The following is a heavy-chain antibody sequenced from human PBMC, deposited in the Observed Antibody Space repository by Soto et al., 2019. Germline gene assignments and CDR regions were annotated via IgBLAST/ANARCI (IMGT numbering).Heavy chain of an antibody. V-gene: IGHV1-18*01. CDR1: GYAFTTYG. Sequence: QVHLVQSGAEVKKPGASVKVSCKGSGYAFTTYGITWVRQAPGQGLEWMGWISAHNGNTNYAQKLQGRVTVTRDTSTSTAHMELRGLRSDDTAVYYCARWRYGDYWGQGALVTVSS. J-gene: IGHJ4*02. CDR3: ARWRYGDY. D-gene: IGHD1-1*01. CDR2: ISAHNGNT.